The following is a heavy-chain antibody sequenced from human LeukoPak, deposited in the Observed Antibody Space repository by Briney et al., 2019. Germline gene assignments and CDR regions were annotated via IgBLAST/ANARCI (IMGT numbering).Heavy chain of an antibody. CDR2: ISYDGSNK. D-gene: IGHD3-3*01. CDR1: GFTFSSYG. CDR3: ARGGSGYDFWSGVNWFDP. V-gene: IGHV3-30*03. J-gene: IGHJ5*02. Sequence: GRSLRLSCAASGFTFSSYGMHWVRQAPGKGLEWVAVISYDGSNKYYADSVKGRFTISRDNSKNTLYPQMNSLRAEDTAVYYCARGGSGYDFWSGVNWFDPWGQGTLVTVSS.